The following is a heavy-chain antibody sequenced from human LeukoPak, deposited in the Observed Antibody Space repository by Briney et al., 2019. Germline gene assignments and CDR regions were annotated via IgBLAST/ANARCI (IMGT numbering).Heavy chain of an antibody. CDR2: ISGSGSST. Sequence: GGSLRLSCAASGFTFTNYAMTWVRQAPGKGLEWVSTISGSGSSTYYADSVKGRFTISRDNSKNTLYLQMNSLRAEDTAVYYCAKETIFGDYWGQGTLVTVSS. D-gene: IGHD3-3*01. CDR3: AKETIFGDY. J-gene: IGHJ4*02. CDR1: GFTFTNYA. V-gene: IGHV3-23*01.